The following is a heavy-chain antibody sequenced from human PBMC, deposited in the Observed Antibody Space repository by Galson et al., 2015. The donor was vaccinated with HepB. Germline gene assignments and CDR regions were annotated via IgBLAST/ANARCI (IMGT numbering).Heavy chain of an antibody. CDR1: GFTVSSNY. D-gene: IGHD6-13*01. Sequence: SLRLSCAASGFTVSSNYMSWVRQAPGKGLEWVSVIYSGGSTYYADSVKGRFTISRDNSKNTLYLQMNSLRAEDTAVYYCARWRSGIAAAGTNYFDYWGQGTLVTVSS. CDR2: IYSGGST. J-gene: IGHJ4*02. V-gene: IGHV3-66*01. CDR3: ARWRSGIAAAGTNYFDY.